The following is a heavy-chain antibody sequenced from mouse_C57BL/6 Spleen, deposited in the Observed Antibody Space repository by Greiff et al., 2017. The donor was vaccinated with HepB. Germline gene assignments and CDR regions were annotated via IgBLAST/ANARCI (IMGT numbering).Heavy chain of an antibody. CDR2: IDPSDSYT. V-gene: IGHV1-69*01. CDR3: ARGLLTTVVAKAMDY. CDR1: GYTFTSYW. Sequence: VQLQQPGAELVMPGASVKLSCKASGYTFTSYWMHWVKQRPGQGLEWIGEIDPSDSYTNYNQKFKGKSTLTVDKSSSTAYMQLSSLTSEDSADYYCARGLLTTVVAKAMDYWGQGTSVTVSS. D-gene: IGHD1-1*01. J-gene: IGHJ4*01.